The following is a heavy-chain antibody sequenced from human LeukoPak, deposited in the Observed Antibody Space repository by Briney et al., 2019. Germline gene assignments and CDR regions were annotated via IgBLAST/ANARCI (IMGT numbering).Heavy chain of an antibody. CDR1: GFTFSSYW. Sequence: GGSLRLSCAASGFTFSSYWMHWVRQAPGKGLVWVSRINSDGSSTSYADSVKGRFTISRDNAKNTLYLQMNSLRAEDTAVYYCARDPRYWGYYYYMDVWGKGTTVTVSS. J-gene: IGHJ6*03. V-gene: IGHV3-74*01. CDR3: ARDPRYWGYYYYMDV. D-gene: IGHD7-27*01. CDR2: INSDGSST.